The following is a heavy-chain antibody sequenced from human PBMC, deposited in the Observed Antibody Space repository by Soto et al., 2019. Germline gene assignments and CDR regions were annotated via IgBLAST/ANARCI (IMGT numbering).Heavy chain of an antibody. Sequence: ASVKVSCKASGYTFTGYYIHWVRQAPGQGLEWMGWINTNSGGTNYAQKFQGRVTMTRDTSISTAYMELSRLTSDDTAVYYCARTQTNDYWGQGTLATVSS. V-gene: IGHV1-2*02. CDR1: GYTFTGYY. J-gene: IGHJ4*02. CDR2: INTNSGGT. CDR3: ARTQTNDY.